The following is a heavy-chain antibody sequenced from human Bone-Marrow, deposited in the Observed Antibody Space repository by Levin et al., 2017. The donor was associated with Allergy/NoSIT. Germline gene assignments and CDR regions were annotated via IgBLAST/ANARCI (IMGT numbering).Heavy chain of an antibody. CDR2: ISYDGRKI. V-gene: IGHV3-30*18. CDR1: GFTFSSSG. D-gene: IGHD2-21*01. Sequence: PGGSLRLSCAASGFTFSSSGMHWVRQAPGKGLEWVAVISYDGRKIFYADSVKGRFTISRDNSKQTLYLQMNGLRAEDTAVYYCAKWKYGGAGLQYYYGMDVWGQGTTVTVSS. CDR3: AKWKYGGAGLQYYYGMDV. J-gene: IGHJ6*02.